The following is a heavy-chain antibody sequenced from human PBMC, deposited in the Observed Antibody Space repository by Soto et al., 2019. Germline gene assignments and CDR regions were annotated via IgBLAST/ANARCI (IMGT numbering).Heavy chain of an antibody. V-gene: IGHV3-7*01. CDR2: IKQDGSEK. CDR3: ARVLSSSWYYYYYGMDV. D-gene: IGHD6-13*01. Sequence: GGSLRLSCAASGFTFSSYWMSWVRQAPGKGLEWVANIKQDGSEKYYVDSVKGRFTISRDNAKNSLYLQMNSLRAEDTAVYYCARVLSSSWYYYYYGMDVWGQGTTVTVS. CDR1: GFTFSSYW. J-gene: IGHJ6*02.